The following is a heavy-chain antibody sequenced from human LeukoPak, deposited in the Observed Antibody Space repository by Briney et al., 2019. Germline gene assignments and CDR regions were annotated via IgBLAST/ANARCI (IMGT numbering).Heavy chain of an antibody. D-gene: IGHD3-3*01. V-gene: IGHV4-59*08. CDR2: IYYSGST. J-gene: IGHJ4*02. Sequence: SETLSLTCTVSGGSISSYYWSWIRQPPGKGLEWIGYIYYSGSTNYNPSLKSRVTISVDTSKNQFSLKLSSVTAADTAVYYCARGEYYDFWSGYYWVHDYWGQGTLVTVSS. CDR3: ARGEYYDFWSGYYWVHDY. CDR1: GGSISSYY.